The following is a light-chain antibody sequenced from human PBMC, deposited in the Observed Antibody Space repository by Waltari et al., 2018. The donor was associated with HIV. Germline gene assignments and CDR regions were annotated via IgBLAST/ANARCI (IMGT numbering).Light chain of an antibody. CDR3: SSYASGGSLL. V-gene: IGLV2-14*01. J-gene: IGLJ3*02. Sequence: QSALTQPASVSGSPGQSITISCIGSGSDIAVYNYISWYQHPPDAAPRLVVFTTNSRPSGSPFRFAGSKSGNTASLTISGLQAEDEGIYYCSSYASGGSLLFGGGTKVTVL. CDR2: TTN. CDR1: GSDIAVYNY.